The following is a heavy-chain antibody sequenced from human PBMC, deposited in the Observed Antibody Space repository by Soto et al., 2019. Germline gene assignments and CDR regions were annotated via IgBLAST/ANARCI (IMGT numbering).Heavy chain of an antibody. CDR1: GYTFTSYD. V-gene: IGHV1-8*01. J-gene: IGHJ4*02. Sequence: QVQLVQSGAEVKKPGASVKVACEASGYTFTSYDINWVRQATGQGLEWVGFMTPNSGNTGHAQKLQGRVTLTRDTSINTAYMELSSLRSEDTAVYYCVSSGSYWGQGTLVTVSS. CDR2: MTPNSGNT. D-gene: IGHD3-10*01. CDR3: VSSGSY.